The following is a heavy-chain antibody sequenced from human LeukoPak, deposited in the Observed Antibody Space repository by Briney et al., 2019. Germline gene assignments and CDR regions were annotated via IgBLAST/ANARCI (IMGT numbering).Heavy chain of an antibody. D-gene: IGHD5-18*01. Sequence: SETLSLTCTVSGGSISSSTYYWGWIRQPPGTGLEWIGSIYYSGSTYYNPSLKSRVTISVDTSKNQFSLKLSSVTAADTAVYYCARAGSHGYGDFDYWGQGTLVTVSS. CDR1: GGSISSSTYY. CDR2: IYYSGST. V-gene: IGHV4-39*07. CDR3: ARAGSHGYGDFDY. J-gene: IGHJ4*02.